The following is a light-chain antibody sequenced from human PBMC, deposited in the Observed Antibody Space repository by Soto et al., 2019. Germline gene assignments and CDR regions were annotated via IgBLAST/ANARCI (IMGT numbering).Light chain of an antibody. Sequence: AIQLTQSPSSLSASVGDRVTITCRASQGITSALAWYQQKPGKAPTLLISIASSLESGVPSRFSGSGSGTQFTLTISSLQPEDFATYFCQQFNSYPITFGQGTRLEIK. CDR3: QQFNSYPIT. CDR2: IAS. CDR1: QGITSA. V-gene: IGKV1-13*02. J-gene: IGKJ5*01.